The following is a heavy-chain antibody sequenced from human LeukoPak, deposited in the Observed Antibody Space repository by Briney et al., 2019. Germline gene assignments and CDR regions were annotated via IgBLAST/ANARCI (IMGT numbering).Heavy chain of an antibody. CDR2: TSYSEGT. V-gene: IGHV4-31*03. D-gene: IGHD1-26*01. J-gene: IGHJ4*02. CDR3: ATADWESYYFDS. Sequence: TSETLSLTCTVSGGSVSRGGYYWNWIRQHPGKGLEWIGFTSYSEGTYYNPSLMSRITISVDRSQSQFSLKMRDVTAADTAVYFCATADWESYYFDSWGQGALVAVSS. CDR1: GGSVSRGGYY.